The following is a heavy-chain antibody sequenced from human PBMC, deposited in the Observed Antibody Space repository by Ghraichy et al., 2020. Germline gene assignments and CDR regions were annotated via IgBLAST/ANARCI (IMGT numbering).Heavy chain of an antibody. CDR2: ISDSGRT. J-gene: IGHJ2*01. CDR3: ARVMPSGASHLWYFDL. Sequence: SETLSLTCTVSGDSVRSSFWSWMRQPPGKGLEWIGFISDSGRTNSHPSPRSRVTISADTSKNQISLRLRSVTPADTATYYCARVMPSGASHLWYFDLWGRGTLVSVSS. D-gene: IGHD2-15*01. CDR1: GDSVRSSF. V-gene: IGHV4-59*02.